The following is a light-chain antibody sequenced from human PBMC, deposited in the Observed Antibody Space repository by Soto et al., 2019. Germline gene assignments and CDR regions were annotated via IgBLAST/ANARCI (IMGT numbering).Light chain of an antibody. CDR1: SSDVGGYNY. Sequence: QSALTQPASVSGSPGQSITMSCTGTSSDVGGYNYVSWYQQHPGKAPKLMIYEVSNRPSGVSNRFSGSKSGNTASLTISGLQAEDEADYYCRSYTSSSPYVFGTGTKLTVL. CDR2: EVS. J-gene: IGLJ1*01. CDR3: RSYTSSSPYV. V-gene: IGLV2-14*01.